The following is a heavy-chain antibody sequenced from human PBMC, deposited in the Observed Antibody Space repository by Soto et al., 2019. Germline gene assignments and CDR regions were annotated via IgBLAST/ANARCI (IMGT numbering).Heavy chain of an antibody. Sequence: PSETLSLTCTVSGGSISSGDYYWSWIRQPPGKGLEWIGYIYYSGSTYYNPSLKSRVTISVDTSKNQFSLKLSSVTAADTAVYYCARERVHDYDSSGYYSRWFDPWGQGTLVTVSS. CDR1: GGSISSGDYY. V-gene: IGHV4-30-4*01. CDR3: ARERVHDYDSSGYYSRWFDP. CDR2: IYYSGST. D-gene: IGHD3-22*01. J-gene: IGHJ5*02.